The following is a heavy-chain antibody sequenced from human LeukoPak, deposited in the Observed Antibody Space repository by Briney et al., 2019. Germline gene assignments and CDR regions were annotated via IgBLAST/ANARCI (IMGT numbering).Heavy chain of an antibody. V-gene: IGHV3-9*03. J-gene: IGHJ4*02. CDR2: ISWNSDSI. Sequence: PGGSLRLSCAASGFTFDDYAMHWVRQAPGKGLEWVSGISWNSDSIGYADSVKGRFTISRDNAKNSLYLQMNSLRAEDMALYYCAKEQASGWTGLDYWGQGTLVTVSS. CDR3: AKEQASGWTGLDY. CDR1: GFTFDDYA. D-gene: IGHD6-19*01.